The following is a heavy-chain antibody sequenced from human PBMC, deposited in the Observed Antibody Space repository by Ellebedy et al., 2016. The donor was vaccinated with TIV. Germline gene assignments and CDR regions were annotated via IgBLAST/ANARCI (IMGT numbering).Heavy chain of an antibody. J-gene: IGHJ5*02. D-gene: IGHD3-10*01. V-gene: IGHV1-69*06. CDR1: GYTFTGYY. CDR2: IIPIFGTA. Sequence: SVKVSXXASGYTFTGYYMHWVRQAPGQGLEWMGGIIPIFGTANYAQKFQGRVTITADKSTSTAYMELSSLRSEDTAVYYCARSLLWFGESINWFDPWGQGTLVTVSS. CDR3: ARSLLWFGESINWFDP.